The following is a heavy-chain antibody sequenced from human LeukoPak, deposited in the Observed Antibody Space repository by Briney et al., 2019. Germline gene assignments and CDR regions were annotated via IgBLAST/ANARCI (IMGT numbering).Heavy chain of an antibody. CDR3: TKDAQRGFDYSNSFQF. V-gene: IGHV3-33*06. CDR2: IWSDSTNM. CDR1: GFIFTDYG. J-gene: IGHJ4*02. Sequence: GGSLRLSCAASGFIFTDYGFHWVRQAPGKGLEWVAAIWSDSTNMFYAQSVRGRFIIQRDDYQNTVYLEMSSLGAEDTAVYYCTKDAQRGFDYSNSFQFWGQGSLVTVSS. D-gene: IGHD4-11*01.